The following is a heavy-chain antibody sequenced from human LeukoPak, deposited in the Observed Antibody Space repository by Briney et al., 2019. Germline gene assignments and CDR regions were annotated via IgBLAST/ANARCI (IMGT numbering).Heavy chain of an antibody. J-gene: IGHJ5*02. D-gene: IGHD4-23*01. Sequence: GASVKVSCKASGYTFTTYDINWVRQATGQGLEWMGWMNPNSGNTGYAQKFQGRVTMTRNTSISTAYMELSGLRSEDTAVYYCARGPNKSDGGNSGSAWFDPRGQGTLVTVSS. CDR3: ARGPNKSDGGNSGSAWFDP. CDR2: MNPNSGNT. V-gene: IGHV1-8*01. CDR1: GYTFTTYD.